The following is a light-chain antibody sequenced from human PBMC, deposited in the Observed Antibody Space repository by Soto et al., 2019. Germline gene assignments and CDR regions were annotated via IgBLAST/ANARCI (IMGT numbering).Light chain of an antibody. CDR1: SSNIGGNT. Sequence: QSVLTQPPSASGTPGQRVTLSCSGSSSNIGGNTVSWFQHLPRTAPKLLIFSNSQRPSGVPDRFSGAKSGTSASLAISGLQSEDEANYYCATWDDGLSAYVFGTGTRSPS. J-gene: IGLJ1*01. V-gene: IGLV1-44*01. CDR2: SNS. CDR3: ATWDDGLSAYV.